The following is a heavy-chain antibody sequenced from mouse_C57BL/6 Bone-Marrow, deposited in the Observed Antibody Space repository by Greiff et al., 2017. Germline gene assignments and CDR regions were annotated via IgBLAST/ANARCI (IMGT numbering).Heavy chain of an antibody. CDR2: IYPGNGDT. CDR1: GYTFTSYN. D-gene: IGHD2-4*01. V-gene: IGHV1-12*01. J-gene: IGHJ4*01. Sequence: QVQLQQSGAELVRPGASVKMSCKASGYTFTSYNMHWVKQTPRQGLEWIGAIYPGNGDTSYNQTFKGKATLTVDKSSSTAYMQLSSLTSEDSAVYFCANSIACDYVLCDAMDYWGQGTSVTVSS. CDR3: ANSIACDYVLCDAMDY.